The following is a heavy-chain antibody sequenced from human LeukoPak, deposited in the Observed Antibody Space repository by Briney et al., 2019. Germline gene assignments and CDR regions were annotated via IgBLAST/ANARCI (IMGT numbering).Heavy chain of an antibody. CDR2: IFYSGST. D-gene: IGHD2-15*01. J-gene: IGHJ4*02. CDR1: GGSISSYY. CDR3: TRDVPRSAGYPDN. Sequence: SETLSLTCTVSGGSISSYYWSWIRQHPGKGLEWIGYIFYSGSTYYNPSLKSRVTISVDTSKNQFSLKLTSVTAADTAVYYCTRDVPRSAGYPDNWGQGTLVTVSS. V-gene: IGHV4-59*12.